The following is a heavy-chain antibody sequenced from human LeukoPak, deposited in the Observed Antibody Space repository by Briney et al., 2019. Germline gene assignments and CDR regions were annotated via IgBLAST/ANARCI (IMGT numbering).Heavy chain of an antibody. CDR2: ISGGGGST. CDR3: AKGGKWDVTPFDY. J-gene: IGHJ4*02. D-gene: IGHD1-26*01. CDR1: GFTFTSYS. Sequence: GWSLRLSCAASGFTFTSYSMNWVRQDPGTGLEWVSRISGGGGSTSYAPSVKGRFTISRDTSKNTLYLQVNSLSAEDTAVYYCAKGGKWDVTPFDYWGQGTLVTVSS. V-gene: IGHV3-23*01.